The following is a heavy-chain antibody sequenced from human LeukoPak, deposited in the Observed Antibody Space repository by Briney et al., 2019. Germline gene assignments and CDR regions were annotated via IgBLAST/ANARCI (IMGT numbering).Heavy chain of an antibody. J-gene: IGHJ4*02. Sequence: ASVKVSCKTSGYTFTGCYMHWVRQAPGQGLEWMGWINPNSGGTNYAQKFQGRVTMTRDTSISTAYMELSGLRSDDTAVYYCARGPHWDPHFDYWGQGTLVTVSS. CDR3: ARGPHWDPHFDY. D-gene: IGHD7-27*01. CDR2: INPNSGGT. V-gene: IGHV1-2*02. CDR1: GYTFTGCY.